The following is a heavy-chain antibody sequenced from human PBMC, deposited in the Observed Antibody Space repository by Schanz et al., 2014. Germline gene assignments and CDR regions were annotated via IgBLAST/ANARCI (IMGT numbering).Heavy chain of an antibody. CDR2: ISASGEDT. Sequence: DVHLLESGGGLVQPGGSLRLSCAASEFTFSTDAMSWVRQAPGKGLEWLTVISASGEDTYYADSVKGRFTISRDNSKNTLYLQMNSLRAADTAVYYCAKGSRSGSKVMDVWGKGTTVTVSS. V-gene: IGHV3-23*01. CDR3: AKGSRSGSKVMDV. J-gene: IGHJ6*03. CDR1: EFTFSTDA. D-gene: IGHD3-10*01.